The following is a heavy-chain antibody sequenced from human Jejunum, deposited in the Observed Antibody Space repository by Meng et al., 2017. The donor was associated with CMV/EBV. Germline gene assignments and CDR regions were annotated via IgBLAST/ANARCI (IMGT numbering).Heavy chain of an antibody. CDR3: ARGPYGDYKFDY. V-gene: IGHV1-8*01. CDR2: VNPSSGNT. J-gene: IGHJ4*02. D-gene: IGHD4-17*01. Sequence: QVQLVQSGAEVQKPRASGKGACKASGYTFTSYDINWVRQATGQGLEWMGWVNPSSGNTGYAQTFQGRVTMTRNTSISTVYTELSSLKSDDTAVYYCARGPYGDYKFDYWGQGTLVTVSS. CDR1: GYTFTSYD.